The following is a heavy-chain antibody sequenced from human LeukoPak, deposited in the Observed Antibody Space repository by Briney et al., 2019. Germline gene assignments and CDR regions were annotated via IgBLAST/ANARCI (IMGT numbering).Heavy chain of an antibody. CDR3: ARGLVGLTPHAGVFQI. V-gene: IGHV4-59*01. Sequence: SETLSLTCIVSGGSFSSSYWSWIRQPPGKGLEWIAYIYSNGSTNSNPSLKSRVTIAVDTSQGQFSLKLSSVTAADTAVYYCARGLVGLTPHAGVFQIWGQGTKVTVSS. D-gene: IGHD1-26*01. CDR1: GGSFSSSY. CDR2: IYSNGST. J-gene: IGHJ3*02.